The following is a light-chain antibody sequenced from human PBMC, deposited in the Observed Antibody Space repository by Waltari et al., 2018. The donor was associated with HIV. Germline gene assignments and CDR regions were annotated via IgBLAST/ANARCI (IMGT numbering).Light chain of an antibody. Sequence: YELTQPPSVSVPPGQTARITCTGAALPKPGAYWYQQKPGQAPIMVIYKDDERPSGIPERFSGSSSGTTATLTISGVQAEDEADYHCQSTDNSGTYVVFGGGTKLTVV. J-gene: IGLJ3*02. V-gene: IGLV3-25*03. CDR1: ALPKPG. CDR3: QSTDNSGTYVV. CDR2: KDD.